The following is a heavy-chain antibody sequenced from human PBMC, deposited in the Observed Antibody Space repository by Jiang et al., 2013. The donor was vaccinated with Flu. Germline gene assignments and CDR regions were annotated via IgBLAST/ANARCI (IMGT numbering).Heavy chain of an antibody. V-gene: IGHV1-69*04. D-gene: IGHD3-10*01. CDR3: ARGAHYGSRYLLLLIWTS. Sequence: GAEVKKPGSSVKVSCKASGDTFSRYAISWVRQAPGRGLEWMGRIIPILGRTNYAHTLQGRVTITADKSTNTAYMELSSLRSEDTAVYYCARGAHYGSRYLLLLIWTSWGQGPWSPSP. CDR1: GDTFSRYA. J-gene: IGHJ1*01. CDR2: IIPILGRT.